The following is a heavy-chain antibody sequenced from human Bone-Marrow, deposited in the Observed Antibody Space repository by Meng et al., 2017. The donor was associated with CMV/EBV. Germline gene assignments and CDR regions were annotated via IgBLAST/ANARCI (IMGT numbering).Heavy chain of an antibody. D-gene: IGHD6-13*01. CDR2: ISAYNGNT. V-gene: IGHV1-18*01. Sequence: ASVKVSCKASGYTFTSYGISWVRQAPGQGLEWMGWISAYNGNTNYAQKLQGRVTMTTDTSTSTAYMELSSLTSEDTAVYYCARIPYSSHRLYYYGMDVWGQGTTVTVSS. J-gene: IGHJ6*02. CDR3: ARIPYSSHRLYYYGMDV. CDR1: GYTFTSYG.